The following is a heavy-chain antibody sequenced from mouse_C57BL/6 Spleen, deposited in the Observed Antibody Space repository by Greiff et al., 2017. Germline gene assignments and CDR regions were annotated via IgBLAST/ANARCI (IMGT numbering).Heavy chain of an antibody. D-gene: IGHD2-4*01. V-gene: IGHV5-6*01. CDR3: ARHNYYDYDDADWYFDV. CDR2: ISSGGSYT. J-gene: IGHJ1*03. CDR1: GFTFSSYG. Sequence: EVMLVESGGDLVKPGGSLKLSCAASGFTFSSYGMSWVRQTPDKRLEWVATISSGGSYTYYPDSVKGRFTISRDNAKNTLYLQMSSLKSEDTAMYYCARHNYYDYDDADWYFDVWGTGTTVTVSS.